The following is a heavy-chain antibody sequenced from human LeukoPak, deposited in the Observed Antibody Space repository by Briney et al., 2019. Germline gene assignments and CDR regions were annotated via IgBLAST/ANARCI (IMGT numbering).Heavy chain of an antibody. J-gene: IGHJ4*02. CDR1: GFTVSSNY. Sequence: GGSLRLSCAAPGFTVSSNYMSWVRQAPGKGLEWVSVIYSGGSTYYADSLKGRFTISRDNSKNTLYLQMNSLRAEDTAVYYCARGVFFDYWGQGTLVTVSS. V-gene: IGHV3-66*02. D-gene: IGHD6-13*01. CDR2: IYSGGST. CDR3: ARGVFFDY.